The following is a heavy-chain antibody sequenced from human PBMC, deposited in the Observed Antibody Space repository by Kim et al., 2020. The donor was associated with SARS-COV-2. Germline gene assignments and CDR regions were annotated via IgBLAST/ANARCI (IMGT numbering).Heavy chain of an antibody. Sequence: NYAQKFQGRVTITADESTSTAYMELSSLRSEDTAVYYCARTKGSSGWFDYWGQGTLVTVSS. J-gene: IGHJ4*02. D-gene: IGHD6-19*01. V-gene: IGHV1-69*01. CDR3: ARTKGSSGWFDY.